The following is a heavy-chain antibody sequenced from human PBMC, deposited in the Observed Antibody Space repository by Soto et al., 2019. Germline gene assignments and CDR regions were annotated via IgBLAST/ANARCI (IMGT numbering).Heavy chain of an antibody. V-gene: IGHV3-30*18. CDR3: AKEGGYYGSGSYSVGENYYGMDV. Sequence: QVQLVESGGGVVQPGRSLRLSCAASGFTFSSYGMHWVRQAPGKGLEWVAVISYDGSKKYYADSVKGRFTISSDNSKNSRYMQMTSLRAEDTAVYYCAKEGGYYGSGSYSVGENYYGMDVWGQGTTVTVSS. J-gene: IGHJ6*02. D-gene: IGHD3-10*01. CDR2: ISYDGSKK. CDR1: GFTFSSYG.